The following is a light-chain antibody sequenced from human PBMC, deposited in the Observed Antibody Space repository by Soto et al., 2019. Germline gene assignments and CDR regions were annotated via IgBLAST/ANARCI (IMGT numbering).Light chain of an antibody. J-gene: IGKJ2*01. CDR1: QRVSTY. CDR3: HRRDNWPNT. CDR2: EAS. Sequence: ETVLTQSPATLSLSPGERATLSCRASQRVSTYLGWYQEKPGQPPRLLISEASKRATGVPARFSRSGSGTDFTLTISSLEPEDFAVYFCHRRDNWPNTFGQGTKLEI. V-gene: IGKV3-11*01.